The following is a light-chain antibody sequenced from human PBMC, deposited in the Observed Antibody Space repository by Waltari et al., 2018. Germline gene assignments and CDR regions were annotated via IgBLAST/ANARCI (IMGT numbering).Light chain of an antibody. Sequence: AIRMTQSPSSFSASTGDRVTITCRASQGISSYLAWYQQKPGKAPKLLIYAASTLQSGVPSSFSGSGSGTDFTLTISCLQSEDFATYYCQQYYSYPCTFGQGTKVEIK. J-gene: IGKJ1*01. CDR3: QQYYSYPCT. V-gene: IGKV1-8*01. CDR1: QGISSY. CDR2: AAS.